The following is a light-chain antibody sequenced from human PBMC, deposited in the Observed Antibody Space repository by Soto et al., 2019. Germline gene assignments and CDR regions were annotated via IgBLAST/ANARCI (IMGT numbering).Light chain of an antibody. V-gene: IGLV2-23*02. J-gene: IGLJ1*01. Sequence: QSALTQPASVSGSPGQSITISCTGTSSDVGSYNLVSWYQQHPGKAPKLMIYEVSKRPSGVSNRFSGSKSGNTASLTISGLQAEDEADYYCCSYAGSSTFPYVFGTGTKVNVL. CDR1: SSDVGSYNL. CDR2: EVS. CDR3: CSYAGSSTFPYV.